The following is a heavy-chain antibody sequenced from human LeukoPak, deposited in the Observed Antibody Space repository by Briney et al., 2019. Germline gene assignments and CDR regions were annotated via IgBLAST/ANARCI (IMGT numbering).Heavy chain of an antibody. D-gene: IGHD5-12*01. CDR2: MNPNSGNT. V-gene: IGHV1-8*03. CDR1: GYTFTSYG. Sequence: ASVKVSCKASGYTFTSYGISWVRQATGQGLEWMGWMNPNSGNTGYAQKFQGRVTITRNTSISTAYMELSSLRSEDTAVYYCARGRYGYGGGYWGQRTLVTVSS. J-gene: IGHJ4*02. CDR3: ARGRYGYGGGY.